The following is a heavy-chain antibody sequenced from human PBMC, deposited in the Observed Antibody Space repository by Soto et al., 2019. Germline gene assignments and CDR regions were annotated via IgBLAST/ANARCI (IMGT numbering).Heavy chain of an antibody. V-gene: IGHV4-59*01. CDR1: GGSISSYY. CDR3: ASDRDYDSSGYYFPFDY. Sequence: SETLSRTCTVSGGSISSYYWSWIRQPPGKGLEWIGYIYYSGSTNYNPSLKSRVTISVDTSKNQFSLKLSSVTAADTAVYYCASDRDYDSSGYYFPFDYWGQGTLVTAPQ. J-gene: IGHJ4*02. D-gene: IGHD3-22*01. CDR2: IYYSGST.